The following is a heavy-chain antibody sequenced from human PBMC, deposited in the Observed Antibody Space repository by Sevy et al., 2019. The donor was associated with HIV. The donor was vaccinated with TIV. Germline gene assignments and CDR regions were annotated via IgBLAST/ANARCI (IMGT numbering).Heavy chain of an antibody. CDR2: ISHIGST. D-gene: IGHD6-13*01. Sequence: SETLSLTCAVYGGSFSDYYWSWIRQPPGGGLEWLGEISHIGSTNYNPSLKSRVTMSLDTSTNQFSLKLKSMTAADTAVYYCARSIASVRLGPLGLFFRVYSNWFGPWGQGTLVTVSS. CDR1: GGSFSDYY. J-gene: IGHJ5*02. V-gene: IGHV4-34*01. CDR3: ARSIASVRLGPLGLFFRVYSNWFGP.